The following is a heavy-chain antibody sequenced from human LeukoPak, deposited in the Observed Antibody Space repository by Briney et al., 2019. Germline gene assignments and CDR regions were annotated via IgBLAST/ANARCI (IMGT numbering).Heavy chain of an antibody. D-gene: IGHD3/OR15-3a*01. Sequence: GASVKVSCKASGYTFTGYFVHWVRQAPGQGLQWMGWINPNTGGTNYAQKFQGRVTMTRDTSISTAYMELSRLRSDDTAAYYCARISVWTGDAFDIWGQGTMVTVSS. CDR3: ARISVWTGDAFDI. CDR1: GYTFTGYF. V-gene: IGHV1-2*02. J-gene: IGHJ3*02. CDR2: INPNTGGT.